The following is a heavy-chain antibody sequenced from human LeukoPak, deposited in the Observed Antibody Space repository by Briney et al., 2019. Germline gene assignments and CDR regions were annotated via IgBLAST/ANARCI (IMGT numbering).Heavy chain of an antibody. V-gene: IGHV5-10-1*01. CDR1: GYSFTSYW. J-gene: IGHJ2*01. CDR3: ARDYGANHWYFDL. CDR2: IDPSDSYT. Sequence: GESLKISCQGSGYSFTSYWITWVRQMPGKGLEWMGRIDPSDSYTNYSPSFQGHVTISADKSISTAYLQWSSLTASDTAMYYCARDYGANHWYFDLWGRGTLVTVSS. D-gene: IGHD4-23*01.